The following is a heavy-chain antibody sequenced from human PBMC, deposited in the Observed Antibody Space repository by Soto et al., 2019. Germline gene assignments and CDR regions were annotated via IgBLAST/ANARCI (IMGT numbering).Heavy chain of an antibody. CDR1: GGSISSYY. V-gene: IGHV4-59*08. CDR2: IYYSGST. CDR3: ARQGRDGMDV. Sequence: QVQLQESGPGLVKPSETLSLTCTVSGGSISSYYWSWIRQPPGKGLEWIGYIYYSGSTNYNPSLKRGVTISVDTSKNHVSLKLSSVTAADTAVYYCARQGRDGMDVWGQGTTVTVSS. J-gene: IGHJ6*02.